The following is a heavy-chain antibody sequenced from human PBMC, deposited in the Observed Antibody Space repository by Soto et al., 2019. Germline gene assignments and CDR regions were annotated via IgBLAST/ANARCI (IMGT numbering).Heavy chain of an antibody. CDR2: IDPSDSYT. V-gene: IGHV5-10-1*01. CDR3: ASTMATAHYYYYGMDV. J-gene: IGHJ6*02. D-gene: IGHD4-17*01. Sequence: GESLKISCKGSGYSFTSYWISWVRQMPGKGLEWMGRIDPSDSYTNYSPSFQGHVTISADKSISTAYLRWSSLKASDTAMYYCASTMATAHYYYYGMDVWGQGTTVTVSS. CDR1: GYSFTSYW.